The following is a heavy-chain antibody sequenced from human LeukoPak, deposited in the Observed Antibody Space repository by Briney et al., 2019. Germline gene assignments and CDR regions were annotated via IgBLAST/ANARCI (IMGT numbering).Heavy chain of an antibody. CDR1: GGSISSYY. Sequence: SETLSLTCTGSGGSISSYYWSWIRQPAGKGLEWIGRIYTSGSTNYNPSLKSRVTMSVDTSKNQFSLKLSSVTAADTAVYYCAREELLVLHDYYYYYYMDVWGKGTTVTVSS. V-gene: IGHV4-4*07. J-gene: IGHJ6*03. D-gene: IGHD6-19*01. CDR3: AREELLVLHDYYYYYYMDV. CDR2: IYTSGST.